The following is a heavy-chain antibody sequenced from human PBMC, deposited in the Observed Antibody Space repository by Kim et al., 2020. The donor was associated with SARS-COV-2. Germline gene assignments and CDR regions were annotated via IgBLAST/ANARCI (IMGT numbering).Heavy chain of an antibody. CDR3: ARLLGGHGVDY. V-gene: IGHV4-31*01. D-gene: IGHD2-15*01. CDR1: GDSMSNGHYY. J-gene: IGHJ4*02. Sequence: SETLSLTCTVSGDSMSNGHYYWNWLRQHARKGLELVGCIYYSGSTSYNPSLKSLITMSVDRSKNQFSLMLSSVTAAATALYYWARLLGGHGVDYGGRGTL. CDR2: IYYSGST.